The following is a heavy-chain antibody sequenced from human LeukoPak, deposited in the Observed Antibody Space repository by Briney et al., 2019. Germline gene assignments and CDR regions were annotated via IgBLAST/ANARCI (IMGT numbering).Heavy chain of an antibody. CDR2: ISSDGNT. CDR3: ARRQEQFSSPWQWGPRRKGFYYYGMDV. D-gene: IGHD6-19*01. Sequence: PGGSLRLSCAASGFTVSSSSMNWVRLGPGKGLEWVSVISSDGNTYYADSVKGRFTISRDNSRNPLSLQMHGLRADDTAVYYCARRQEQFSSPWQWGPRRKGFYYYGMDVWGQGTTVTVSS. J-gene: IGHJ6*02. CDR1: GFTVSSSS. V-gene: IGHV3-66*01.